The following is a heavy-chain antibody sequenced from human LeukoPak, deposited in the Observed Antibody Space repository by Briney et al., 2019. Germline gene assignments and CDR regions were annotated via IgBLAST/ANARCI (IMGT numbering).Heavy chain of an antibody. CDR2: ISSSGNTI. CDR3: ARDREAFDY. Sequence: GGSLRLSCAASGFTFSTYEMNWVRQAPGKGLEWVSYISSSGNTIYYADSVKGRFTISRDNAKNSLYLQMNSLRADDTAVYYCARDREAFDYLGPGTLGTVSS. J-gene: IGHJ4*03. V-gene: IGHV3-48*03. CDR1: GFTFSTYE.